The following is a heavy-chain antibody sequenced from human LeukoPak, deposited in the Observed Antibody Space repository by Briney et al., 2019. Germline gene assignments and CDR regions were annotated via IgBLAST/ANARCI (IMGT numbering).Heavy chain of an antibody. D-gene: IGHD5-18*01. J-gene: IGHJ4*02. CDR2: INPNSGAT. CDR1: GYTFTGYY. Sequence: GASVKVSCKTSGYTFTGYYMHWVRQAPGQGLERMGWINPNSGATNYAQGRVTMTRDTSISTAYMELSSLRTDDTAVYYCARAYGIQLWHHFDYWGQGTLVTVSS. V-gene: IGHV1-2*02. CDR3: ARAYGIQLWHHFDY.